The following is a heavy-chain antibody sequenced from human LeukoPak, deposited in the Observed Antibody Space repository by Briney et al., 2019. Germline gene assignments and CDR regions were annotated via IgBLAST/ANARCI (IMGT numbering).Heavy chain of an antibody. Sequence: GASVKVSCKASGGTFSSYAISWVRQAPGQGLEWMGGIIPIFGTANYAQKFQGRVTITADESTSTAYMELSSLRSEDTAVYYCTNTRDGYNGNYFDHWGQGTLVTVSS. CDR3: TNTRDGYNGNYFDH. V-gene: IGHV1-69*13. CDR1: GGTFSSYA. J-gene: IGHJ4*02. D-gene: IGHD5-24*01. CDR2: IIPIFGTA.